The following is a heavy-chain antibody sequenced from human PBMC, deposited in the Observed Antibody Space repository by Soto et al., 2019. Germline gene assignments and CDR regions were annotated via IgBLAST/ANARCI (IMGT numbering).Heavy chain of an antibody. CDR2: IYYSGST. CDR1: GGSISSGGYY. V-gene: IGHV4-31*03. CDR3: ARDPYTTDILTGYYSL. Sequence: SETLSLTCTVSGGSISSGGYYWSWIRQHPGKGLEWIGYIYYSGSTYYNPSLKSRVTISVDTSKNQFSLKLSSVTAADTAVYYCARDPYTTDILTGYYSLWGQGTLVTVSS. J-gene: IGHJ4*02. D-gene: IGHD3-9*01.